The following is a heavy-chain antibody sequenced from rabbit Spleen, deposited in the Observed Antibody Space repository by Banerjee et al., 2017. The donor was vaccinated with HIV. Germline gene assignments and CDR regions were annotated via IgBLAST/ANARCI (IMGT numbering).Heavy chain of an antibody. CDR2: IDTGSSGFT. V-gene: IGHV1S40*01. CDR3: ARDSGTSFSSYGMDL. Sequence: QSLEESGGGLVKPGASLTLTCTASGVSFTSNYYMCWVRQAPGKGLEWIACIDTGSSGFTYFASWAKGRFTISKTSSTTVTLQVTSLTAADTATYFCARDSGTSFSSYGMDLWGPGPSSPS. CDR1: GVSFTSNYY. J-gene: IGHJ6*01. D-gene: IGHD8-1*01.